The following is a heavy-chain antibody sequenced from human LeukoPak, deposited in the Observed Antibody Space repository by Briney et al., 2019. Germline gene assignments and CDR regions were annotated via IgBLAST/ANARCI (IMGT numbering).Heavy chain of an antibody. CDR2: IQHDERNE. V-gene: IGHV3-30*02. CDR3: AKDGSGSIDL. D-gene: IGHD3-22*01. J-gene: IGHJ5*02. Sequence: GGSLRLSCAASGFTFSYYGMHWVRQAPGKGLEWVAFIQHDERNEDYEDSVKGRFTISRDNPKNTLYLQLNSLRDEDTAVYYCAKDGSGSIDLWGRGTLVTVSS. CDR1: GFTFSYYG.